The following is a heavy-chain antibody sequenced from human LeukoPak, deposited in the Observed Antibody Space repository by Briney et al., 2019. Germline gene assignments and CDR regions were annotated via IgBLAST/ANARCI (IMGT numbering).Heavy chain of an antibody. CDR2: IYHSGST. J-gene: IGHJ4*02. V-gene: IGHV4-30-2*01. CDR1: GGSISSGGYS. CDR3: ASAYYYDSSGYSHPFDY. D-gene: IGHD3-22*01. Sequence: SQTLSLTCAVSGGSISSGGYSWSWIRQPPGKGLEWIGYIYHSGSTYYNPSLKSRVTISVDRSKNQFSLKLSSVTAADTAVYYCASAYYYDSSGYSHPFDYWGQGTLVTVSS.